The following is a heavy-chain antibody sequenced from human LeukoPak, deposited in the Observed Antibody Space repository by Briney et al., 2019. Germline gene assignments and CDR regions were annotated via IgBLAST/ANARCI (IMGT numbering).Heavy chain of an antibody. D-gene: IGHD6-19*01. CDR3: ARDSGSGSAWPW. J-gene: IGHJ4*02. Sequence: KPSETLSLTCTVSGESISGYYWSWIRQSPGKGLEWIGYIHYSGNTAYNPSLKSRVTISVDTSKNQFSLKLSSVTAADTALYYCARDSGSGSAWPWWGQGTLVTVSS. CDR1: GESISGYY. CDR2: IHYSGNT. V-gene: IGHV4-59*01.